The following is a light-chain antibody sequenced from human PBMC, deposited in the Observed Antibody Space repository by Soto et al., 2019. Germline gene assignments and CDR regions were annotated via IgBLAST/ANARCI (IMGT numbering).Light chain of an antibody. CDR2: GAS. V-gene: IGKV3-20*01. CDR3: QQYETSPPLT. J-gene: IGKJ4*01. Sequence: EIVLTQSPGTLSLSPGERATLSCRASQSVRSNHLAWYQQRPGQAPRLLIYGASSRATGIPDRFSGSGYGTDFTLTISRLEPEDFAVYYCQQYETSPPLTCGGGNRVEIK. CDR1: QSVRSNH.